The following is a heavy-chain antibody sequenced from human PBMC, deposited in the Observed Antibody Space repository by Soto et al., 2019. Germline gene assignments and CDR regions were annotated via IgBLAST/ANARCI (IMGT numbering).Heavy chain of an antibody. CDR1: GFTFSSFG. CDR2: ISYDGTNI. V-gene: IGHV3-30*03. CDR3: ARERRQWLVPTDY. D-gene: IGHD6-19*01. Sequence: QVQLVESGGGVVQPGKSLRLSCAASGFTFSSFGMHWVRQAPGKGLEWVAAISYDGTNIYYADSMKGRFTISRDNTKKMLNLVMDSLRPEDTAVYYCARERRQWLVPTDYWGQGTLVTVSS. J-gene: IGHJ4*02.